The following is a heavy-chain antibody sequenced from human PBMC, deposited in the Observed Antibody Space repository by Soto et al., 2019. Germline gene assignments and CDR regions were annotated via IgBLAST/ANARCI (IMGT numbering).Heavy chain of an antibody. J-gene: IGHJ4*02. Sequence: QVQLQQWGAGLLKPSETLSLTCAVYGGSFSGYYWSWIRQPPGKGLEWIGEINHSGSTNYNPSLKSRVTISVDTSKNQFSLKLSSVTAADTAVYYCARGGIAVAGNPLDYWGQGTLVTVSS. D-gene: IGHD6-19*01. CDR2: INHSGST. CDR3: ARGGIAVAGNPLDY. CDR1: GGSFSGYY. V-gene: IGHV4-34*01.